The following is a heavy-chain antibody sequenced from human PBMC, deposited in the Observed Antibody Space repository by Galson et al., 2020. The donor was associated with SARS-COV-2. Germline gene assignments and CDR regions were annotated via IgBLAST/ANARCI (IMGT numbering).Heavy chain of an antibody. D-gene: IGHD6-19*01. V-gene: IGHV4-61*02. J-gene: IGHJ4*02. CDR1: GASISSDTYY. CDR3: AREYRYSSGFYHIDY. Sequence: SETLSLTCTVSGASISSDTYYWTWIRQHSEKGPEWIGRISTSGTTLYSPSLKSRVTISLDTSKTQFSLKMDSVTAADTAVYYCAREYRYSSGFYHIDYWGQGTLVTVSS. CDR2: ISTSGTT.